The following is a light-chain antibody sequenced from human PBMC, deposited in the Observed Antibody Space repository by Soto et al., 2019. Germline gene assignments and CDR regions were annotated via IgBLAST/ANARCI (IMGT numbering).Light chain of an antibody. J-gene: IGLJ1*01. V-gene: IGLV1-44*01. CDR1: SSNIGSNT. CDR3: AAWDDSLNGNYV. Sequence: QAVVTQPPSASGTPGQRVTISCSGSSSNIGSNTVNWYQQLPGTAPKLLIYSNNQRPSGVPDRFSGSKSGTSASLAISGLQSEDEDDYYCAAWDDSLNGNYVFGTGTKLTVL. CDR2: SNN.